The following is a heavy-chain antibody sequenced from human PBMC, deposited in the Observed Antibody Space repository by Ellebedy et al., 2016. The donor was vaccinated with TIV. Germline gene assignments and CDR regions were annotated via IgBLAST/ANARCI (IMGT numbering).Heavy chain of an antibody. CDR2: IYSGGST. J-gene: IGHJ4*02. V-gene: IGHV3-66*04. CDR3: ARQIYSSGYYFDY. Sequence: GESLKISCAASGFTVSGTYMSWVRQAPGKGLEWVSIIYSGGSTFYADSVKGRFTISRDNSKNTLYLQMNSLRAEDTAVYFCARQIYSSGYYFDYWGQGTLVTVSS. CDR1: GFTVSGTY. D-gene: IGHD3-22*01.